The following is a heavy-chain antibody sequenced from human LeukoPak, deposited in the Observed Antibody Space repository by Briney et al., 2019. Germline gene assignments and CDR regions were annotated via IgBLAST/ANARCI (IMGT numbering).Heavy chain of an antibody. D-gene: IGHD6-19*01. Sequence: AGGSLRLSCAASGFTFSSYGMHWVRQAPGKGLEWVAVISYDGSNKYYADSVKGRFTISRDNSKNTLYLQMNSLRAEDTAVYYCAKAQVGGTAGFDYWGQGTLVTVSS. CDR2: ISYDGSNK. CDR1: GFTFSSYG. J-gene: IGHJ4*02. CDR3: AKAQVGGTAGFDY. V-gene: IGHV3-30*18.